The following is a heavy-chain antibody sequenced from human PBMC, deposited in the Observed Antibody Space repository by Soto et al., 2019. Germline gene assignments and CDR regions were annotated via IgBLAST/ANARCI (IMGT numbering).Heavy chain of an antibody. CDR1: GGTFSSYA. Sequence: QVQLVQSGAEVKKPGSSVKVSCKASGGTFSSYAISWVRQAPGQGLEWMGGIIPIFGTANYAQKFQGRVTITADESTSTDYMELSSRRSEDTVVYYSASGRNDYGDYERYYFDYWGQGTLVTVSS. J-gene: IGHJ4*02. CDR2: IIPIFGTA. D-gene: IGHD4-17*01. CDR3: ASGRNDYGDYERYYFDY. V-gene: IGHV1-69*12.